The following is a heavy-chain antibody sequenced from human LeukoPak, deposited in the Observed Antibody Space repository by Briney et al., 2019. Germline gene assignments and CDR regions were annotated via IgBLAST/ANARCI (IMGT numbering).Heavy chain of an antibody. CDR1: GNTFTGYY. D-gene: IGHD3-16*01. J-gene: IGHJ4*02. CDR2: INPNSGGT. CDR3: ARDKVAGVGALDY. V-gene: IGHV1-2*02. Sequence: GASVTVSCTASGNTFTGYYIYWVRQAPGQGLEWMGRINPNSGGTNYAQKFQGRVTMTRDTSISTAYMELSRLRSDDTAVYYCARDKVAGVGALDYWGQGTLVTVSS.